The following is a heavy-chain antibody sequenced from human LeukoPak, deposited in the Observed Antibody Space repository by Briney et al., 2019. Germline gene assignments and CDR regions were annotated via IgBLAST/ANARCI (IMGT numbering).Heavy chain of an antibody. Sequence: SQTLSLTCAVSGGSISSGGYSWSWIRQPPGKGLEWIGYISHSGSTYYNPSLKSRVTISVDRSKNQFSLMLSSVTAADTAVYYCARGLGYCSGGRCYAKMYNWFDPWGQGTLVTVSS. J-gene: IGHJ5*02. CDR3: ARGLGYCSGGRCYAKMYNWFDP. D-gene: IGHD2-15*01. V-gene: IGHV4-30-2*01. CDR1: GGSISSGGYS. CDR2: ISHSGST.